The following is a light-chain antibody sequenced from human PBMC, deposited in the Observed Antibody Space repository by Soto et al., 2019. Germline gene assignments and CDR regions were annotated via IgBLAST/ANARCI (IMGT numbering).Light chain of an antibody. Sequence: DIQMTQSPSTLSASVGDRVTITCRASQSINSWLAWYQQKPGKAPQLLIYETSSLVSGVPSRFSGSGSGTASTLTISSLQPDDFATYYCQQYKSYPWTFGQGTKVEIK. V-gene: IGKV1-5*03. CDR2: ETS. J-gene: IGKJ1*01. CDR1: QSINSW. CDR3: QQYKSYPWT.